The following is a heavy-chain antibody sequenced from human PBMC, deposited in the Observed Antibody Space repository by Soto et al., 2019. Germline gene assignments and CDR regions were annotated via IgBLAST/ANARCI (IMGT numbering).Heavy chain of an antibody. V-gene: IGHV5-51*01. D-gene: IGHD4-17*01. Sequence: GESLKISCRVSGDSFTTYWIAWVRQMPGKGLEWMGIIYPGDFDTRYSPSFQGQVTISVDKSINTAYLQWNSLKASDSAMYYCARYGGNSDYYYYYGMDVWGQGTTVTVSS. CDR1: GDSFTTYW. CDR2: IYPGDFDT. J-gene: IGHJ6*02. CDR3: ARYGGNSDYYYYYGMDV.